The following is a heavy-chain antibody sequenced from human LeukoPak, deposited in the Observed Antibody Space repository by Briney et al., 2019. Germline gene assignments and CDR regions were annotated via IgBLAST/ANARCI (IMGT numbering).Heavy chain of an antibody. CDR1: GFTFSSYW. V-gene: IGHV3-7*01. Sequence: SGGSLRLSCAASGFTFSSYWMSWVRQAPGKGLEWVANIKQDGSEKYYVDSVKGRFTISRDNAKNSLYLQMNSLRAEDTAAYYCARELKSGYSGTYYYYYMDVWGKGTTVTVSS. CDR3: ARELKSGYSGTYYYYYMDV. CDR2: IKQDGSEK. J-gene: IGHJ6*03. D-gene: IGHD5-12*01.